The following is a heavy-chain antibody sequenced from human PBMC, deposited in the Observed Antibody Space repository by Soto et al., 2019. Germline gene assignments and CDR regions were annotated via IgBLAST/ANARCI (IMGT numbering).Heavy chain of an antibody. CDR2: INHSGST. D-gene: IGHD1-26*01. Sequence: SETLSLTCAVYGGSFSGYYWSWSLQPPGKGLEWIGEINHSGSTNYNPSLKSRVTISVDTSKNQFSLKLSSVTAADTAVYYCARGLRYSGSYFDYWGQGTLVTVSS. V-gene: IGHV4-34*01. J-gene: IGHJ4*02. CDR1: GGSFSGYY. CDR3: ARGLRYSGSYFDY.